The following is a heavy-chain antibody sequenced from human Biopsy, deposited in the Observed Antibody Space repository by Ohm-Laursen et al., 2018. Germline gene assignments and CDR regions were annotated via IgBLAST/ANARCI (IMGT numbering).Heavy chain of an antibody. CDR1: DDSIRNFY. J-gene: IGHJ4*02. D-gene: IGHD6-19*01. Sequence: SETLSLTCTVSDDSIRNFYWTWIRQPPGQGLEWIGHASYSGSTNYNPSLKSRVTISVDPSKNHFPLKLTSVTAADTAVYYCARESALAGDFDSWGQGTLVTVSS. V-gene: IGHV4-59*01. CDR2: ASYSGST. CDR3: ARESALAGDFDS.